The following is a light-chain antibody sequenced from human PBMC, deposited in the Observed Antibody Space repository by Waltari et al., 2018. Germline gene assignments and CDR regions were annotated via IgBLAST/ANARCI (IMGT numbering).Light chain of an antibody. Sequence: QSALTQPASVSGSPGLSITISCTGTSSDVGSYNFVSWYQQHPGKAPKLMIYDVAKRPSGVSNRVSGSKSGNTASLTISGLQAGDEADYYCCSYASTTWVFGGGTRLTVL. CDR1: SSDVGSYNF. CDR2: DVA. J-gene: IGLJ3*02. V-gene: IGLV2-23*02. CDR3: CSYASTTWV.